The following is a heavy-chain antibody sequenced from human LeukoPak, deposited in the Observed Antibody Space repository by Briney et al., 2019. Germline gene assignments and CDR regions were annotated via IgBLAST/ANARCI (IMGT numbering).Heavy chain of an antibody. J-gene: IGHJ4*02. Sequence: SETLSLTCAVYGSLDIYYFMFVRQPPGKGLQWLGEITYRRSADYNPSLKSRLTISIDVPQRQISLQLRSVTAADTAVYYCAAYGGDWNFDSWGQGTLVTVSS. D-gene: IGHD2-21*01. CDR2: ITYRRSA. CDR1: GSLDIYY. V-gene: IGHV4-34*01. CDR3: AAYGGDWNFDS.